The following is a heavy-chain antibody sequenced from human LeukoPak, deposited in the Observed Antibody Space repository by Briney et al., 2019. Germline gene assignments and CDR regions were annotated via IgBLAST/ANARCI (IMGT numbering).Heavy chain of an antibody. CDR2: INRSGGST. Sequence: ASVKVSCKASGYTFTSYYMHWVRQAPGQGLEWMGIINRSGGSTSYAQKFQGRVTMTRDTFTSTVYMELSSLRSEDTAVYYCARDPHSEYQQIGYYYGMDVWGQGTTVTVSS. D-gene: IGHD2-2*01. V-gene: IGHV1-46*01. CDR3: ARDPHSEYQQIGYYYGMDV. CDR1: GYTFTSYY. J-gene: IGHJ6*02.